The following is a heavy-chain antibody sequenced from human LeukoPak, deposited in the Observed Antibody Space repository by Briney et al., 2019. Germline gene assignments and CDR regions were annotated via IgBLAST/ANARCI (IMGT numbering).Heavy chain of an antibody. CDR2: INPNSGGT. D-gene: IGHD3-22*01. V-gene: IGHV1-2*02. CDR1: GYTFTGYY. CDR3: ARDWGYYDSSGYYYPWELLQSNPFDY. Sequence: ASVKVSCKASGYTFTGYYMHWVRQAPGQGLEWMGWINPNSGGTNYAQKSQGRVTMTRDTSISTAYMELSRLRSDDTAVYYCARDWGYYDSSGYYYPWELLQSNPFDYWGQGTLVTVSS. J-gene: IGHJ4*02.